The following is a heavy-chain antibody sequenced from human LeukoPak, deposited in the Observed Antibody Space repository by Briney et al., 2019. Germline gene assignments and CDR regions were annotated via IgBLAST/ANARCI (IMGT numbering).Heavy chain of an antibody. CDR3: ARERTYYYGSGSYYKIFDY. V-gene: IGHV1-2*02. CDR1: GGTFSSYA. Sequence: ASVKVSCKASGGTFSSYAISWVRQAPGQGLEWMGWINPNSGGTNYAQKFQGRVTMTRDTSISTAYMELSRLRSDDTAVYYCARERTYYYGSGSYYKIFDYWGQGTLVTVSS. D-gene: IGHD3-10*01. CDR2: INPNSGGT. J-gene: IGHJ4*02.